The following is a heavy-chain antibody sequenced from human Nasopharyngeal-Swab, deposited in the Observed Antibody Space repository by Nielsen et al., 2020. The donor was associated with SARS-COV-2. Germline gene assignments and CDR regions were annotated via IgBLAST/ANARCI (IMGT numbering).Heavy chain of an antibody. Sequence: WIRQPPGKGLEWVSVIYGGGTTEYADSVRGRFTISRDRFGNTLYLQMNSLRADDTAIYYCARDPRGDGYSFFDYWGQGTEVTVSS. J-gene: IGHJ4*02. V-gene: IGHV3-53*01. CDR3: ARDPRGDGYSFFDY. D-gene: IGHD5-24*01. CDR2: IYGGGTT.